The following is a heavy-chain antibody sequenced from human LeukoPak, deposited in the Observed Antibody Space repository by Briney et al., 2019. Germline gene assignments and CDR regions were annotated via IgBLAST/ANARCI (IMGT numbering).Heavy chain of an antibody. D-gene: IGHD6-19*01. Sequence: PLASVKVSCKASGYTFTSYYMHWVRQAPGQGLEWMGIINPSGGSTSYAQKFQGRVTMTRDTSTSTVYMELSSLRSEDTAVYYCARGAGAAVAYNWFDPWGQGTLVTVSS. CDR3: ARGAGAAVAYNWFDP. CDR1: GYTFTSYY. CDR2: INPSGGST. J-gene: IGHJ5*02. V-gene: IGHV1-46*01.